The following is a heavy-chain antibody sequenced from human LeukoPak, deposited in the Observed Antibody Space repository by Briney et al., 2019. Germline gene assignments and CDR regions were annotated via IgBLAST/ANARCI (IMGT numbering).Heavy chain of an antibody. J-gene: IGHJ4*02. D-gene: IGHD2-2*01. CDR1: GFTFNTYA. Sequence: PGGSLRLSCAASGFTFNTYAMSWVRQAPGKGLEWVSGISGSGGGTYYADSVKGRFTISRDNSKSTLYLQMNGLRVEDTAVYYCAKMGGRISAAVDNWGQGTLVTVSS. CDR2: ISGSGGGT. V-gene: IGHV3-23*01. CDR3: AKMGGRISAAVDN.